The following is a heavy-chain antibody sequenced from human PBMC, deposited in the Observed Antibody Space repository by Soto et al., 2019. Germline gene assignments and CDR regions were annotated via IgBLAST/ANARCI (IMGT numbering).Heavy chain of an antibody. CDR2: ISGSGGST. D-gene: IGHD6-13*01. J-gene: IGHJ5*02. CDR3: AKVRRWQQLANWFDP. Sequence: QPWGSLRLSCAASGFTFGSYAIIWCRQSPFNWLEWVSAISGSGGSTYYADSVKGRFTISRDNSKNTLYLQMNSLRAEDTAVYYCAKVRRWQQLANWFDPWGQGTLVTVS. V-gene: IGHV3-23*01. CDR1: GFTFGSYA.